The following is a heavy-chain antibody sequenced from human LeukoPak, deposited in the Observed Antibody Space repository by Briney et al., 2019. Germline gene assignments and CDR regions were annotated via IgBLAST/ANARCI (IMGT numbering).Heavy chain of an antibody. CDR3: ASVGLVPTVGALLDAFDI. CDR2: ISSSGSTI. J-gene: IGHJ3*02. V-gene: IGHV3-11*01. CDR1: GFTFSDYY. Sequence: GGSLRLSCAASGFTFSDYYMSWIRQAPGKGLEWVSYISSSGSTIYYADSVKGRFTISRDNAKNSLYLQMNSLRAEDTAVYYCASVGLVPTVGALLDAFDIWGQGTMVTVSS. D-gene: IGHD2-2*01.